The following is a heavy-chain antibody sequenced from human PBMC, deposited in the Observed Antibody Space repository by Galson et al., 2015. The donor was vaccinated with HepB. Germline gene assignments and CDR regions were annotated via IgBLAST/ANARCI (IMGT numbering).Heavy chain of an antibody. Sequence: SVKVSCKASGYTFTGYYMHWVRQAPGQGLEWMGWINPNSGGANYAQKFQGRVTMTRDTSISTAYMELSRLRSDDTAVYYCARDVSGSYYFDYWGQGTLVTVSS. CDR3: ARDVSGSYYFDY. CDR2: INPNSGGA. J-gene: IGHJ4*02. V-gene: IGHV1-2*02. CDR1: GYTFTGYY. D-gene: IGHD1-26*01.